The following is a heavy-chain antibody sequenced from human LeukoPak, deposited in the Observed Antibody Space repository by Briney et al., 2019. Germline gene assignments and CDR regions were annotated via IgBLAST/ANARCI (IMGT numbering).Heavy chain of an antibody. D-gene: IGHD2-15*01. CDR2: IYYSGST. Sequence: SETLSLTCIVSGGSISSGDYYWSWIRQPPGKGLEWIGYIYYSGSTYYNPSLKSRVTISVDTSKNQFSLKLSSVTAADTAVYYCARGESAYNWFGPWGQGTLVTVSS. J-gene: IGHJ5*02. CDR3: ARGESAYNWFGP. CDR1: GGSISSGDYY. V-gene: IGHV4-30-4*01.